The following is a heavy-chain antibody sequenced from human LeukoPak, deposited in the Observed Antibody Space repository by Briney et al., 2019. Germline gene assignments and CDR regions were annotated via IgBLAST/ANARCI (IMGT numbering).Heavy chain of an antibody. CDR2: TRNKANSYTI. V-gene: IGHV3-72*01. Sequence: PGGSLRLSCATSGFTFSDHSIDWVRQAPGEGLEWVGRTRNKANSYTIEYAASVKGRFTISRDDSKNSLYLQMNSLKIEDTAVYYCARCYYDGRRYYSDYWGQGSLVAVSS. CDR1: GFTFSDHS. J-gene: IGHJ4*02. CDR3: ARCYYDGRRYYSDY. D-gene: IGHD3-22*01.